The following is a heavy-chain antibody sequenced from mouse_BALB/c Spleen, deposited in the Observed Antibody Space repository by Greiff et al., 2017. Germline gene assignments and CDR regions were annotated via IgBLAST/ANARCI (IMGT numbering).Heavy chain of an antibody. CDR1: GFTFSSYA. CDR3: ARSYESYYFDY. D-gene: IGHD2-3*01. V-gene: IGHV5-9-3*01. CDR2: ISSGGSYT. Sequence: DVKLVESGGGLVKPGGSLKLSCAASGFTFSSYAMSWVRQTPEKRLEWVATISSGGSYTYYPDSVKGRFTISRDNAKNTLYLQMSSLRSEDTAMYYCARSYESYYFDYWGQGTTLTVSS. J-gene: IGHJ2*01.